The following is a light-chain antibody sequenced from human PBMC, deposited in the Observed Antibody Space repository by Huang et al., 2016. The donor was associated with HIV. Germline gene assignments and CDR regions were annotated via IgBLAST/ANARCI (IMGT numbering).Light chain of an antibody. CDR2: EVS. J-gene: IGKJ4*01. CDR3: MQSIQLPLT. CDR1: QSLLHSDGRTY. Sequence: DIVMTQAPLSLSVTPGQPASISCKSSQSLLHSDGRTYLYWYLQRPGQSPQLLIYEVSDGFSGVPDRFSGSGSGTDFTLKISRVEAEDVGVYYCMQSIQLPLTFGGGTKVEI. V-gene: IGKV2D-29*02.